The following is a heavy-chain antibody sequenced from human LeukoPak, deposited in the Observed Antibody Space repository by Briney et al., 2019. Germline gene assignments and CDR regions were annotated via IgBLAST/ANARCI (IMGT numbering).Heavy chain of an antibody. CDR1: GFTRSSYA. CDR2: ISGSVGST. CDR3: AANGGYSYGFHFDC. Sequence: GGSLRLSCAASGFTRSSYAMSWVRQAPGKGQEWVSAISGSVGSTYYADSVKGRFTISRDNSKNTLYLQMNSRRAEDTAVYYCAANGGYSYGFHFDCWGQGTLVTVSS. J-gene: IGHJ4*02. D-gene: IGHD5-18*01. V-gene: IGHV3-23*01.